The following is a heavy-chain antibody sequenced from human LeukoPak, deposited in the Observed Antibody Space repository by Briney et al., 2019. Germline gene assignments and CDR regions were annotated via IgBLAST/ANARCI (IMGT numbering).Heavy chain of an antibody. CDR3: SGHGSSSY. Sequence: PGGSLRLSCATSGFSFSENALSWFRQAPGKGLEWVSDIRSTGDTYYAESVKGRFTISRDNSKNTLYLQMISLRADDTALYYASGHGSSSYWGQGTLVTVSS. J-gene: IGHJ4*02. CDR1: GFSFSENA. D-gene: IGHD6-13*01. V-gene: IGHV3-23*01. CDR2: IRSTGDT.